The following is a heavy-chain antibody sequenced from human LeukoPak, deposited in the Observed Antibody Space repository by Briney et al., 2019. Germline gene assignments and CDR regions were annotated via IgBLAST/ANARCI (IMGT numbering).Heavy chain of an antibody. D-gene: IGHD4-17*01. Sequence: TSETLSLTCTVSGGSISSSSYYWGWIRQPPGKGLEWIGSIYYSGSTYYNPSLKSRVTISVDTSKNQFSLKLSSVTAADTAVYYCAREGVTTVTPGVDYWGQGTLVTVSS. CDR2: IYYSGST. J-gene: IGHJ4*02. CDR3: AREGVTTVTPGVDY. CDR1: GGSISSSSYY. V-gene: IGHV4-39*07.